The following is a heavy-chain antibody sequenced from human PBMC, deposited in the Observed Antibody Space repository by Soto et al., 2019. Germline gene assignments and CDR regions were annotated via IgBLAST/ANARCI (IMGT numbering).Heavy chain of an antibody. D-gene: IGHD3-22*01. J-gene: IGHJ5*02. Sequence: GESLKISCRTSGYRFTSYWIAWVRQMPGKGPEWMGIIFPSDSDTRYSPSFQGQVTISADRSTSTVFLQWASLKASDTAVYFCARKDKSGYFNWFDPWGQGTLVTVSS. V-gene: IGHV5-51*01. CDR2: IFPSDSDT. CDR1: GYRFTSYW. CDR3: ARKDKSGYFNWFDP.